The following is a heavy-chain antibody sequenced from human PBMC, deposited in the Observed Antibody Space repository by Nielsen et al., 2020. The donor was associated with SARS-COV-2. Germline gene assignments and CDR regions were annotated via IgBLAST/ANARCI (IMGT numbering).Heavy chain of an antibody. CDR1: GYTFTGYY. CDR3: ARGPGDCSGGSCYSAVGGYTYFYFGMDV. V-gene: IGHV1-2*06. D-gene: IGHD2-15*01. J-gene: IGHJ6*02. Sequence: ASVKVSCKASGYTFTGYYIHWVRQAPGQGLKWMGRINPNSGVTYYGEKFQGRVTMTRDTSISTAYMELTSLKSDDTAVYYCARGPGDCSGGSCYSAVGGYTYFYFGMDVWGQGTTVTVSS. CDR2: INPNSGVT.